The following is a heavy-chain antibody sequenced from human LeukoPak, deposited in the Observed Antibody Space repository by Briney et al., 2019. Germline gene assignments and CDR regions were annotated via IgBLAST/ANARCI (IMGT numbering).Heavy chain of an antibody. CDR3: ARPMTTVVTPYFQH. V-gene: IGHV3-30-3*01. CDR1: GFTFSSYA. Sequence: QPGGSLRLSCAASGFTFSSYAMHWVRQAPGKGLEWVAVISYDGSNKYYADSVKGRFTISRDNSKNTLYLQMSSLRAEDTAVYYCARPMTTVVTPYFQHWGQGTLVTVSS. J-gene: IGHJ1*01. D-gene: IGHD4-23*01. CDR2: ISYDGSNK.